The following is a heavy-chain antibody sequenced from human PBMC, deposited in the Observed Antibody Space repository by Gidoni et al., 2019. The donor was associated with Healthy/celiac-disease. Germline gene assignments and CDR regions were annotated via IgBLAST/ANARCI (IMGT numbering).Heavy chain of an antibody. CDR2: IRYDGSNK. J-gene: IGHJ4*02. CDR1: GFTFSTYG. CDR3: AKAKLASVYDFWSGYYTGPEQ. Sequence: QVQLVESGGGVVQPGGSLRLSCAASGFTFSTYGMPWVRQAPGKGLEWVAFIRYDGSNKYYADSVKGRFTISRDNSKNTLYLQMNSLRAEDTAVYYCAKAKLASVYDFWSGYYTGPEQWGQGTLVTVSS. D-gene: IGHD3-3*01. V-gene: IGHV3-30*02.